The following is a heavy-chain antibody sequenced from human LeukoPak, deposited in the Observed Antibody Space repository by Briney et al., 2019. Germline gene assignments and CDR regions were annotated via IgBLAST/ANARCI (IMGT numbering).Heavy chain of an antibody. D-gene: IGHD6-13*01. Sequence: GGPLRLSCAASGFTFSSYAMSWVRQAPGKGLEWVSAISGSGGSTYYADSVKGRFTISRDNSKNTLYLQMNSLRAEDTAVYYCAKDRVAAIAAAVLDYWGQGTLVTVSS. V-gene: IGHV3-23*01. CDR3: AKDRVAAIAAAVLDY. CDR1: GFTFSSYA. CDR2: ISGSGGST. J-gene: IGHJ4*02.